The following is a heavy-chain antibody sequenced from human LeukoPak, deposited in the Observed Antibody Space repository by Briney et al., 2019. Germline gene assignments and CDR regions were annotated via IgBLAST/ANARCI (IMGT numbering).Heavy chain of an antibody. CDR3: AKDRMASGSWNY. CDR2: ISGSGGST. V-gene: IGHV3-23*01. J-gene: IGHJ4*02. Sequence: GGSLRLSCAASGFTFSSYAMSWVRQAPGKGLEWVSAISGSGGSTYYADSVKGRFTISRDNSKNTLYLHMNSLRAEDTAVYYCAKDRMASGSWNYWGQGTLVTVSS. CDR1: GFTFSSYA. D-gene: IGHD1-26*01.